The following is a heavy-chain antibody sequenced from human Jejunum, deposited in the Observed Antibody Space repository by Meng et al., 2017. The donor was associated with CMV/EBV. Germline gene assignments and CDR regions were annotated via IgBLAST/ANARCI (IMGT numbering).Heavy chain of an antibody. Sequence: QVLDAGEGLIPAGVMLVSSEAALGFTSNCYLRTWVRQAQEKGQMWGSSIKSDGTTAVYADYVKGRLTIYRDTGKNMYNLQLISLRAEDTAVYYCARGSYGSVGFDSWGQGTLVTVSS. CDR2: IKSDGTTA. V-gene: IGHV3-74*01. CDR3: ARGSYGSVGFDS. J-gene: IGHJ5*01. CDR1: GFTSNCYL. D-gene: IGHD5-18*01.